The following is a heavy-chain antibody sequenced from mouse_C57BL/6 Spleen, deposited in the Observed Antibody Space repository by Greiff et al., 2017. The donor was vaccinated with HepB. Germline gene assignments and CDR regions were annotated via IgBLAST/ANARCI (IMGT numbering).Heavy chain of an antibody. CDR1: GYTFTSYT. Sequence: VKLQESGAELARPGASVKMSCKASGYTFTSYTMHWVKQRPGQGLEWIGYINPSSGYTKYNQKFKDKATLTADKSSSTAYMQLSSLTSEDSAVYYCAREAGGTGFDDWGQGTTLTVSS. CDR2: INPSSGYT. D-gene: IGHD1-1*02. J-gene: IGHJ2*01. CDR3: AREAGGTGFDD. V-gene: IGHV1-4*01.